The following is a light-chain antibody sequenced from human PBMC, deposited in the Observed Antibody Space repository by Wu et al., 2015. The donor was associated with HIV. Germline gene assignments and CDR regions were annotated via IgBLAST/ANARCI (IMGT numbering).Light chain of an antibody. Sequence: EIVMTQSPATLSVSPGERVTLSCRVSQSVNDKIAWYQQKPGLAPRLVIQGASTRATGVPGRFTGSGSGTEFTLTISSLQSEDFATYYCQQYISYSAWTFGLGTKVEIK. CDR1: QSVNDK. CDR2: GAS. CDR3: QQYISYSAWT. V-gene: IGKV3-15*01. J-gene: IGKJ1*01.